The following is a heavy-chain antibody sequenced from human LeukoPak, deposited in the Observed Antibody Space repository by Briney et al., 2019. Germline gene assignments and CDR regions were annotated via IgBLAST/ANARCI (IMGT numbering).Heavy chain of an antibody. CDR3: AREDSGWFGWFDP. V-gene: IGHV4-61*02. CDR2: IYTSGST. Sequence: SETLSLTCTVSGGSISSGSYYWSWIRQPAGKGLKWIGRIYTSGSTNYNPSLKSRVPISVDTSKNQFSLKLSSVTAADTAVYYRAREDSGWFGWFDPWGQGTLVTVSS. J-gene: IGHJ5*02. CDR1: GGSISSGSYY. D-gene: IGHD6-19*01.